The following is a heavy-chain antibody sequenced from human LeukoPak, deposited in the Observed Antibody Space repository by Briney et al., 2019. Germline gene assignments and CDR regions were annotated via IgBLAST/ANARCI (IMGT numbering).Heavy chain of an antibody. Sequence: PGGSLRLSCAASGFTFSSYSMNWVRQAPGKGLEWVSSISYAGSVKGRFTISRDNAKNSVYLQMNSPRAEDTAVYYCARASSGTQDAFDIWGQGTMVTVSS. V-gene: IGHV3-21*01. CDR1: GFTFSSYS. CDR2: IS. J-gene: IGHJ3*02. CDR3: ARASSGTQDAFDI. D-gene: IGHD1-26*01.